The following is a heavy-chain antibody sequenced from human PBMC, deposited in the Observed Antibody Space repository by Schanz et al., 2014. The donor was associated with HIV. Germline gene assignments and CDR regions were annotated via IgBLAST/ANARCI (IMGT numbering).Heavy chain of an antibody. CDR2: ISESGGRT. V-gene: IGHV3-23*04. J-gene: IGHJ4*02. CDR3: AKPEYDSRGNSQSHFDY. CDR1: GFTFNNYG. D-gene: IGHD3-22*01. Sequence: VDLVESGGGVVQPGRSLRLSCTASGFTFNNYGMQWVRQAPGKGLEWVSSISESGGRTYYADSVNGRFTISRDNSKNTLYLQMTTLRIDDTAVYYCAKPEYDSRGNSQSHFDYWGQGTLVTVSS.